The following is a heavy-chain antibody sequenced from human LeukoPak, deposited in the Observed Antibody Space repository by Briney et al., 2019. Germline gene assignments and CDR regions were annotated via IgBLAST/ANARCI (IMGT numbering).Heavy chain of an antibody. V-gene: IGHV3-23*01. CDR1: GFTFSSYA. J-gene: IGHJ3*02. Sequence: PGGSLRLSCAASGFTFSSYAMSWVRQAPGKGLEWVSAISGSGGSTYYADSVKGRFTISRDNSKNTLYLQMNSLRAEDTAVYYCAKEIITLVRGIIKAFDIWGQGTMVTVSS. D-gene: IGHD3-10*01. CDR2: ISGSGGST. CDR3: AKEIITLVRGIIKAFDI.